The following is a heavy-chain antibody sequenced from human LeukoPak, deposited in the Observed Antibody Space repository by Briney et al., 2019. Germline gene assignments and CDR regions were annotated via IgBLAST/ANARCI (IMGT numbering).Heavy chain of an antibody. V-gene: IGHV4-39*01. Sequence: SETLSLTCTVSGGSISSSSYYWGWTRQPPGKGLEWIGSIYYSGSTYYNPSLKSRVTISVDTSKNQFSLKLSSVTAADTAVYYCAWSEVGTTKDDYLYYYGMDVWGQGTTVTVSS. CDR1: GGSISSSSYY. CDR2: IYYSGST. J-gene: IGHJ6*02. CDR3: AWSEVGTTKDDYLYYYGMDV. D-gene: IGHD1-26*01.